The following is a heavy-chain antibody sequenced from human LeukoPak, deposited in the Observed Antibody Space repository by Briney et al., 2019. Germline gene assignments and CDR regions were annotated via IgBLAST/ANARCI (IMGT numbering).Heavy chain of an antibody. J-gene: IGHJ5*02. CDR3: AKEHSGYDDVWVS. Sequence: GGTLRLSCAASGFTFSSYGMSWVRQAPGKGLEWVSAISGSGSSTYYADSVKGRFTISRDNSKNTLYLQMNSLRAEDTAVYYCAKEHSGYDDVWVSWGQGTLVTVSS. D-gene: IGHD5-12*01. CDR1: GFTFSSYG. CDR2: ISGSGSST. V-gene: IGHV3-23*01.